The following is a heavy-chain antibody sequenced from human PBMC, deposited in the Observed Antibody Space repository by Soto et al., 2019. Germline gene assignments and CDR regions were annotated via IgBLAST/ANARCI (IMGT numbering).Heavy chain of an antibody. V-gene: IGHV4-59*01. CDR2: ISDSGST. CDR1: GGSIDYYR. Sequence: SETLSLTCTVSGGSIDYYRWSWIRQPPGKGLEWIGDISDSGSTNYNLSLRSRVTILVDTPKNQFSLKLNSVTAADTAVYYCARDSTSWFPYYGIDVWGQGTTVTVSS. J-gene: IGHJ6*02. D-gene: IGHD6-13*01. CDR3: ARDSTSWFPYYGIDV.